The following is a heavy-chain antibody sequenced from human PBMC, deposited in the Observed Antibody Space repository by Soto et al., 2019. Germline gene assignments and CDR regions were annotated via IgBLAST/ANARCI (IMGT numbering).Heavy chain of an antibody. D-gene: IGHD2-2*01. CDR2: IISSSSYI. CDR3: ARDKRDRYCSSTSCIDAFDI. V-gene: IGHV3-21*01. Sequence: EVQLVESGGGLVKPGGSLGFSCEAPGSTLGSYRLNWVRRPQGRGLGGASSIISSSSYIYYADSVKARFTISRDNAKNSLYLQMNSLRAEDTAVYYCARDKRDRYCSSTSCIDAFDIWGQGTMVTVSS. J-gene: IGHJ3*02. CDR1: GSTLGSYR.